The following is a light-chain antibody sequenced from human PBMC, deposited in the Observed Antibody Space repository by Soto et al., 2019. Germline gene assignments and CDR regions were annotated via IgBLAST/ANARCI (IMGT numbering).Light chain of an antibody. Sequence: AIQLTQSPSSLSASVGDRVTITCRASQGISSALAWYQQKPGKAPKLLIYDASSLGSGVPSRFSDSGSGTDFTLTNSSLQPEDFATYYCKQFNSYLLTFGGGTKVEIK. CDR1: QGISSA. CDR3: KQFNSYLLT. V-gene: IGKV1-13*02. J-gene: IGKJ4*01. CDR2: DAS.